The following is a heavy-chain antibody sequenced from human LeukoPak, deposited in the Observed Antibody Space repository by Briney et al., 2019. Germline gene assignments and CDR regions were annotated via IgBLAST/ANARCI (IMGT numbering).Heavy chain of an antibody. Sequence: GGSLRLSCAASGFTFSSYSMNWVRQAPGKGLEWVSSITSSSSYIYYADSVKGRFTISRDNAKNSLYLQMNSLRAEDTAVYYCARGYSIVGATLDYWGQGTLVTVSS. J-gene: IGHJ4*02. D-gene: IGHD1-26*01. CDR3: ARGYSIVGATLDY. CDR2: ITSSSSYI. CDR1: GFTFSSYS. V-gene: IGHV3-21*01.